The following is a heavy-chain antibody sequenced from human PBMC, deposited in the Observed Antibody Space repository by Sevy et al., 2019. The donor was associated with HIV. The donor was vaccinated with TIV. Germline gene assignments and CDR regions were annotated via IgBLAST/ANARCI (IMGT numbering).Heavy chain of an antibody. CDR2: ISSESGYI. V-gene: IGHV3-21*01. J-gene: IGHJ4*01. CDR1: GLTFSNDN. CDR3: ARDGKVPVPGLYYSDY. D-gene: IGHD6-19*01. Sequence: GGSLRLSCAASGLTFSNDNMNWVRQAPGKGLEWVSFISSESGYIYYADSVKGRFSISRDNAKNSLYLQMNSLRAEDTAVYYCARDGKVPVPGLYYSDYWGHGTLVTVSS.